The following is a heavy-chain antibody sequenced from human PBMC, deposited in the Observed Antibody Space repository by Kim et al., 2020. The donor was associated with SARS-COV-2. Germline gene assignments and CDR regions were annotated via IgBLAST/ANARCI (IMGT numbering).Heavy chain of an antibody. J-gene: IGHJ6*02. V-gene: IGHV1-58*01. CDR1: GFTFTSSA. CDR2: IVVGSGNT. D-gene: IGHD1-26*01. CDR3: AADGGSGSYDYYYYGMDV. Sequence: SVKVSCKASGFTFTSSAVQWVRQARGQRLEWIGWIVVGSGNTNYAQKFQERVTITRDMSTSTAYMELSSLRSEDTAVYYCAADGGSGSYDYYYYGMDVWGQGTTVTVSS.